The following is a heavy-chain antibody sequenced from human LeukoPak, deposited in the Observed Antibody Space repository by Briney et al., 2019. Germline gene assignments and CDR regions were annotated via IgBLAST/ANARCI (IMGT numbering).Heavy chain of an antibody. J-gene: IGHJ4*02. V-gene: IGHV4-4*02. Sequence: SGTLSLTCDVSGGSISSSDWWSWVRQPPGKGLEWIGEVHHSGNTKYNPSLKSRITMSMERSKNQYSLQLSSVTAADTAVYYCATLHTENFDYWGRGTLVTVSS. CDR3: ATLHTENFDY. CDR2: VHHSGNT. CDR1: GGSISSSDW.